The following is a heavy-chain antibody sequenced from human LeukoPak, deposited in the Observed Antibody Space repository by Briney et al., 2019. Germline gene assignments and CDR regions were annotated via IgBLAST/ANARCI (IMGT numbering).Heavy chain of an antibody. D-gene: IGHD3-16*01. V-gene: IGHV4-34*01. CDR2: VNDRGTT. CDR3: ATRGVGPYPYYFDH. J-gene: IGHJ4*02. CDR1: GDSFSGYY. Sequence: KASETLSLTCAVYGDSFSGYYWSWIRQSPGTGLEWIGEVNDRGTTNYNPNLKSRVTISVVTSSNQFSLKLTSVTAADTAIYFCATRGVGPYPYYFDHWDQGALVTVSS.